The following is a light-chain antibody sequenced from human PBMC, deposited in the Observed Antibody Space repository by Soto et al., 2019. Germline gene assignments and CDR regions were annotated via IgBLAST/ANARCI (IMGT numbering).Light chain of an antibody. Sequence: DIQMTQSPSSLSAVVGGRVSITCRASQHISHFLNWYQHKPGKAPELLIFDASNLQPGVPTRFSGSGRGANFTLSISSLPPEDIATYFCQQYDTLPWTFGQGTKVDIK. CDR3: QQYDTLPWT. CDR1: QHISHF. J-gene: IGKJ1*01. CDR2: DAS. V-gene: IGKV1-33*01.